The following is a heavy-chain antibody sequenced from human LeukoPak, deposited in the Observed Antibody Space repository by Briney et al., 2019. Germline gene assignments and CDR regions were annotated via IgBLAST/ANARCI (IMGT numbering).Heavy chain of an antibody. CDR2: INPSGGST. D-gene: IGHD3-10*01. J-gene: IGHJ5*02. V-gene: IGHV1-46*01. CDR3: ARTPYGSGSIGWFDP. Sequence: ASVKVSCKASGYTFTSYYVHWVRQAPGQGLEWVGIINPSGGSTSYAQKFQGRVTMTRDTSTSTVYMELSSLRPEDTAVYYCARTPYGSGSIGWFDPWGQGTLVTVSS. CDR1: GYTFTSYY.